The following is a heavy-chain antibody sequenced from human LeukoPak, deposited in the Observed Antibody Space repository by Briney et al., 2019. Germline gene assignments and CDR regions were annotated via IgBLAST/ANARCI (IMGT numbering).Heavy chain of an antibody. J-gene: IGHJ5*02. Sequence: SETLSPTFTVSGGSISSYYWSWIRQPPGKGLEWIGYIYYSGSTNYNPSLKSRVTISVDTSKNQFSLKLSSVTAADTAVYYCARLLRRLRDDWFDPWGQGTLVTVSS. D-gene: IGHD4-17*01. V-gene: IGHV4-59*08. CDR2: IYYSGST. CDR1: GGSISSYY. CDR3: ARLLRRLRDDWFDP.